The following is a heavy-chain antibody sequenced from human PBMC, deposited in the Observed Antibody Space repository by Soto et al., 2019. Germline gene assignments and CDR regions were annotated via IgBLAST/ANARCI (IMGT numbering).Heavy chain of an antibody. V-gene: IGHV5-10-1*01. CDR3: ARQQDYFDSSGYYLSEYYYGMDV. Sequence: PGESLKISCKDSGYSFTSYWISWVRQMPGKGLEWMGRIDPSDSYTNYSPSFQGHVTISADKSISTAYLQWSSLKASDTAVYYCARQQDYFDSSGYYLSEYYYGMDVWGQGTTVTVSS. CDR1: GYSFTSYW. J-gene: IGHJ6*02. CDR2: IDPSDSYT. D-gene: IGHD3-22*01.